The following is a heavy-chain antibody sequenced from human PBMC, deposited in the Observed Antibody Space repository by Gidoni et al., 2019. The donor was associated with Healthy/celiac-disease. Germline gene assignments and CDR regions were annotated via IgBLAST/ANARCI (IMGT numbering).Heavy chain of an antibody. D-gene: IGHD3-22*01. CDR3: ARDPGSSGYGGAFDI. V-gene: IGHV1-69*06. CDR1: TFSSYA. J-gene: IGHJ3*02. CDR2: IIPIFGTA. Sequence: TFSSYAISWVRQAPGQGLEWMGGIIPIFGTANYAQKFQGRVTITADKSTSTAYMELSSLRSEDTAVYYCARDPGSSGYGGAFDIWGQGTMVTVSS.